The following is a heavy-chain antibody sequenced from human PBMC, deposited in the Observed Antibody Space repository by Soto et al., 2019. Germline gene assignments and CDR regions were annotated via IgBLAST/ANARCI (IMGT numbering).Heavy chain of an antibody. CDR2: LYRGGST. V-gene: IGHV3-53*01. Sequence: EVQLVEPGGGLIQPVGSLRLSCAASGFTVSSNYMSWVRQAPGKGLEWVSVLYRGGSTYYEDSVKGRFTISRDTSKNTLYLQMNSLRAEDTAVYYCARPYDYTFPTGMDVWGQGTKVTGS. D-gene: IGHD4-4*01. J-gene: IGHJ6*02. CDR3: ARPYDYTFPTGMDV. CDR1: GFTVSSNY.